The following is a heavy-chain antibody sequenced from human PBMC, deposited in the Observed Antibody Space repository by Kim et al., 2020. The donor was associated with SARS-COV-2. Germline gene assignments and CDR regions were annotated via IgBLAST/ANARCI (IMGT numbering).Heavy chain of an antibody. D-gene: IGHD6-13*01. J-gene: IGHJ5*01. CDR3: ASRQAAGGLDS. V-gene: IGHV4-31*03. CDR1: GGALKSGGYY. CDR2: IHDTGTS. Sequence: SETLSLTCSVSGGALKSGGYYWSWIRQQPGKGLEWVGYIHDTGTSYSNPSLESRVLISMDTSEKRITLKLTSVTAADKAIYFCASRQAAGGLDSWGQGTRVTVS.